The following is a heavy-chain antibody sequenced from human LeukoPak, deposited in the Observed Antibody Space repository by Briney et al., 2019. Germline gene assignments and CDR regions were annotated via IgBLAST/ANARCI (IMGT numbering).Heavy chain of an antibody. Sequence: GGSLRLSCAASGFTFSSYAMSWVRQAPGKGLEWVSAISGSGGSTYYADSVKGRFTISRDNSKNTLYLQMNSLRAEDTAVYYCAKEFDYGSGSYYNRYFDYWGQGTLVTVSS. J-gene: IGHJ4*02. CDR3: AKEFDYGSGSYYNRYFDY. D-gene: IGHD3-10*01. CDR1: GFTFSSYA. CDR2: ISGSGGST. V-gene: IGHV3-23*01.